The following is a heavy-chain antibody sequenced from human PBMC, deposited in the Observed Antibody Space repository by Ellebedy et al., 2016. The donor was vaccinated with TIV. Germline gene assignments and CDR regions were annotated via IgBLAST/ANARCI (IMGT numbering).Heavy chain of an antibody. CDR3: AKRAATGTGPYYFDY. CDR1: GFTFSSYA. Sequence: PGGSLRLSCAASGFTFSSYAMSWVRQAPGKGLEWVSGITDSGSHTYYADSVRGRFTISRDNSKNTLYLQMSSLRAEDTAVYYCAKRAATGTGPYYFDYWGQGTLVTVSS. D-gene: IGHD6-13*01. V-gene: IGHV3-23*01. CDR2: ITDSGSHT. J-gene: IGHJ4*02.